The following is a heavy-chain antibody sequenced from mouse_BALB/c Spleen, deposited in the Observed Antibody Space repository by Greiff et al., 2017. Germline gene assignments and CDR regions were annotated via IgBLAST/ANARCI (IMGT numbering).Heavy chain of an antibody. D-gene: IGHD2-10*01. J-gene: IGHJ3*01. V-gene: IGHV3-8*02. CDR2: ISYSGST. CDR1: GDSITSGY. Sequence: EVQLQQSGPSLVKPSQTLSLTCSVTGDSITSGYWNWIRKFPGNKLEYMGYISYSGSTYYNPSLKSRISITRDTSKNQYYLQLNSVTTEDTATYYCARSSYGNYPAWFAYWGQGALVTVSA. CDR3: ARSSYGNYPAWFAY.